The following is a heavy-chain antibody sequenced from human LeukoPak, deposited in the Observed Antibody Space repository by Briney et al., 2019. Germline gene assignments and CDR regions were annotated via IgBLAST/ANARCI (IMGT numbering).Heavy chain of an antibody. Sequence: SQTLSLTCAVSGGSISSGGYSWSWIRQPPGKGLEWIGSIYYSGSTYYNPSLKSRVTISVDTSKNQFSLKLSSVTAADTAVYYCARTGSYYGGGAFDIWGQGTMVTVSS. D-gene: IGHD1-26*01. CDR1: GGSISSGGYS. J-gene: IGHJ3*02. CDR2: IYYSGST. V-gene: IGHV4-30-2*03. CDR3: ARTGSYYGGGAFDI.